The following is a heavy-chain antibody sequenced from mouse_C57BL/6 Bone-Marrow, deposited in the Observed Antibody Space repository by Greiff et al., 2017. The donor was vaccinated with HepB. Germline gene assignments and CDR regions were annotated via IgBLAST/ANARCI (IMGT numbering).Heavy chain of an antibody. Sequence: QVQLKQPGAELVKPGASVKLSCKASGYTFTSYWMQWVKQRPGQGLEWIGMIHPNSGSTNYTEKFKSKATLTVDKSSSTAYMQLSSLTSEDSAVYYCARRYYGSTAWFAYWGQGTLVTVSA. V-gene: IGHV1-64*01. CDR3: ARRYYGSTAWFAY. D-gene: IGHD1-1*01. J-gene: IGHJ3*01. CDR2: IHPNSGST. CDR1: GYTFTSYW.